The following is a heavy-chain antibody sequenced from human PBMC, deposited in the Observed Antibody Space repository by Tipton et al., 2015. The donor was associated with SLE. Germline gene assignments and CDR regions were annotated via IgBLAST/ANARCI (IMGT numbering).Heavy chain of an antibody. D-gene: IGHD3-10*01. Sequence: TLSLTCTVSGGSISSGGYYWSWIRQHPGKGLEWIGYIYYSGSTYYNPSLKSRVTISVDTSKNQFSLKLSSVTAADTAVYYCAGDLGSRGWYFDLWGRGSLVTVSS. V-gene: IGHV4-31*03. CDR2: IYYSGST. CDR1: GGSISSGGYY. J-gene: IGHJ2*01. CDR3: AGDLGSRGWYFDL.